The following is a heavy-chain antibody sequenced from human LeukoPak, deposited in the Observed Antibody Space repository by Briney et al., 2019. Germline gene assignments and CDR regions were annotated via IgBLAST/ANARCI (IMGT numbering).Heavy chain of an antibody. CDR1: GTYW. CDR2: INSDGSWT. CDR3: VSFYETY. Sequence: GGSLRLSCAASGTYWMHWVRQAPGKGLVWVSHINSDGSWTGYADSVKGRFTISKGNAKNTVYLQMNNLRAEDTAVYYCVSFYETYWGRGTLVTVSS. V-gene: IGHV3-74*01. J-gene: IGHJ4*02. D-gene: IGHD2-2*01.